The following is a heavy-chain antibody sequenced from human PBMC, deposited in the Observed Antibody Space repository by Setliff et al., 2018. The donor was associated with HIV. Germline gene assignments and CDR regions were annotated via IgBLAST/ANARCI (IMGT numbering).Heavy chain of an antibody. V-gene: IGHV1-69*13. Sequence: SVKVSCKASGGTFSKDAINWVREAPGQGLEWMGGIIPIFSTTTYAQKFQGRVTITAGDSTSTVYMELSSLKSEDTAMYYCARDEGMTTRRGRSDPWGQGTLVTVSS. CDR3: ARDEGMTTRRGRSDP. D-gene: IGHD4-4*01. CDR2: IIPIFSTT. J-gene: IGHJ5*02. CDR1: GGTFSKDA.